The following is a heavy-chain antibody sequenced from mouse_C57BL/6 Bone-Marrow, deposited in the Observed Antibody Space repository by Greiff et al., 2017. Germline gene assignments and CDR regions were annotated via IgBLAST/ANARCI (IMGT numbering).Heavy chain of an antibody. CDR2: INPNYGTT. Sequence: VQLQQSGPELVKPGASVKISCKASGYSFTDYNMNWVKQSNGKSLEWIGVINPNYGTTSYNQKFKGKATLTVNPSSSTAYMQLNNLTSEDSAVYYGARGYYYYSAKDYWGQGTSVTVSS. D-gene: IGHD2-4*01. V-gene: IGHV1-39*01. CDR3: ARGYYYYSAKDY. CDR1: GYSFTDYN. J-gene: IGHJ4*01.